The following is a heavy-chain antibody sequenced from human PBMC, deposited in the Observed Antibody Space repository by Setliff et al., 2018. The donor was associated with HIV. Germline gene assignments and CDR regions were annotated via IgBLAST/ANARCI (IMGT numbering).Heavy chain of an antibody. CDR2: ISPYDLSE. D-gene: IGHD7-27*01. CDR1: GYTFTAYD. CDR3: ARQFSNSFDS. Sequence: ASVKVSCKTSGYTFTAYDITWVRQAPGQGPEWMGWISPYDLSERTSQRFRGRVTMTRDTSINAAYLDLSGLTSDDTAFYYCARQFSNSFDSWGQGTLVTVSS. J-gene: IGHJ4*02. V-gene: IGHV1-2*02.